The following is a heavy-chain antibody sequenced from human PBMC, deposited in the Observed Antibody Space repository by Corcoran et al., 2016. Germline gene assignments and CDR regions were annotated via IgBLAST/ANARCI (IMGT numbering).Heavy chain of an antibody. J-gene: IGHJ4*02. CDR1: GFSLGTSGMC. CDR3: ARTPPHLYGSGRHYPYYFDY. V-gene: IGHV2-70*01. CDR2: IDWDDDK. Sequence: QVTLRESGPALVKPTQTLTLTCTFSGFSLGTSGMCVSWIRQPPGEALEWLALIDWDDDKFYNISLKTRLTISKDTSKNQVVLTMTNMDPVDTATYYCARTPPHLYGSGRHYPYYFDYWGQGTLVTVSS. D-gene: IGHD3-10*01.